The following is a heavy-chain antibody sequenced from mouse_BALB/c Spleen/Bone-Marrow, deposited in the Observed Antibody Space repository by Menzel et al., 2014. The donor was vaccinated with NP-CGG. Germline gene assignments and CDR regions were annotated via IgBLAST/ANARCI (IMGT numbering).Heavy chain of an antibody. J-gene: IGHJ4*01. V-gene: IGHV5-12-2*01. Sequence: EVKLMESGGGLVEPGGSLKLSRAASGFTFIAYTMSWVRQTPEKRLAWVAYINNGGGSTYYPDTVKGRFTISRDNAKNTLYLQMSSLKSEDTAMYYCARHGEERPVLAMDYWGQGTSVTVSS. CDR2: INNGGGST. CDR1: GFTFIAYT. D-gene: IGHD2-14*01. CDR3: ARHGEERPVLAMDY.